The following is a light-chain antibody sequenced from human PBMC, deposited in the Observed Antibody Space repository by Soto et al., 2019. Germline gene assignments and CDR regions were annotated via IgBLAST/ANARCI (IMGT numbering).Light chain of an antibody. V-gene: IGLV2-8*01. CDR2: EVS. CDR1: SSDVGGYNY. CDR3: NSYAGSNNWV. Sequence: QSALTQPPSASGSPGQSVTISCTGTSSDVGGYNYVSWYQQHPGKAPKLMSYEVSKWPSGVPDRFSGSKSGNTASLTVSGLQAEDEADYYCNSYAGSNNWVFGGGTKLTVL. J-gene: IGLJ3*02.